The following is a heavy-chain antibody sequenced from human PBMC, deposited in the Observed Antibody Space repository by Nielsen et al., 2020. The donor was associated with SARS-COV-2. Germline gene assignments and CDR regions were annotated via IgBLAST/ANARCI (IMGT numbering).Heavy chain of an antibody. D-gene: IGHD3-22*01. V-gene: IGHV1-18*01. CDR3: ARAQNYYDSSGYLRNDAFDI. CDR1: GFTFTTFG. Sequence: ASVKVSCKASGFTFTTFGISWVRQAPGQGLEWMGGISAYEGNTNYAQKFQGRVTMTTDTSTSTAYMELRSLRSDDTAVYYCARAQNYYDSSGYLRNDAFDIWGQGTMVTVST. CDR2: ISAYEGNT. J-gene: IGHJ3*02.